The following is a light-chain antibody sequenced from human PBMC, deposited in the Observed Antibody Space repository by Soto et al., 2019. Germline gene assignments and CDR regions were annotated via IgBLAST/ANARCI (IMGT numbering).Light chain of an antibody. CDR3: LLSYSGAREV. V-gene: IGLV7-46*01. Sequence: QAVVTQEPSLTVSPGGTVTLTCGSSTGAVTSGHYPYWFQQKPGQAPRTLIYDTSNKHSWTPARFSGSLLGGKAALTLSGAQPEDEAEYYCLLSYSGAREVFGGWTKVTVL. J-gene: IGLJ2*01. CDR1: TGAVTSGHY. CDR2: DTS.